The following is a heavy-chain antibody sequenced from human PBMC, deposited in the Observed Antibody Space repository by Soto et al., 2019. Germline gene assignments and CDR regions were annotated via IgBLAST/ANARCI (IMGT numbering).Heavy chain of an antibody. CDR3: AKDAWPLGTIVWYFEV. Sequence: EVQLLESGGGLVQPGGSLRLSCAASGYKFSNYAMTWVRQAPGKGLAWVSCISNGGDYIYYADAVKGRVTISRDRSTSTLYLQMNGLTADDTAVYYCAKDAWPLGTIVWYFEVWGRGTLVTVSP. V-gene: IGHV3-23*01. CDR1: GYKFSNYA. D-gene: IGHD3-16*01. CDR2: ISNGGDYI. J-gene: IGHJ2*01.